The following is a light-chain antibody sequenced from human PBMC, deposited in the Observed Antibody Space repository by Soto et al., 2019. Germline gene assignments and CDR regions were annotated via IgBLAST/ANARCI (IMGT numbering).Light chain of an antibody. V-gene: IGKV3-11*01. CDR1: QSVSSY. CDR3: QQRSNWPLT. Sequence: EIVLTQSPATLSLSPGERPTLSCRASQSVSSYLAWYQQKPGQAPRLLIYDASNRATGIPARFSGSGSGTDFTLTISSLEPEDFAVYYCQQRSNWPLTFGQGTRLEI. CDR2: DAS. J-gene: IGKJ5*01.